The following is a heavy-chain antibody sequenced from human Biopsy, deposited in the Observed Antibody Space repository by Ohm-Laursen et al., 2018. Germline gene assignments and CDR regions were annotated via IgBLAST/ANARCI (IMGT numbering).Heavy chain of an antibody. J-gene: IGHJ6*02. CDR3: ATRGGDDFWSGHYSEIYYYYTLDV. V-gene: IGHV1-2*02. CDR1: GYTYPDYY. CDR2: IKPNNGDT. Sequence: ASVKVSCKASGYTYPDYYVHWVRQAPGQGLEGMGWIKPNNGDTDYSQRFQGRVTLAWDRSTSTGYMEVSSLRPGDTALYYCATRGGDDFWSGHYSEIYYYYTLDVWGQGTTVTVSS. D-gene: IGHD3-3*01.